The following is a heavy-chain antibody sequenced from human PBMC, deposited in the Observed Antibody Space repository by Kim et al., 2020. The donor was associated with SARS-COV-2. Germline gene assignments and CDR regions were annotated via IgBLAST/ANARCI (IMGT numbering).Heavy chain of an antibody. D-gene: IGHD6-13*01. V-gene: IGHV4-59*01. CDR3: ARDSSSWYYYYGMDV. J-gene: IGHJ6*02. Sequence: PSLKSRVTISVDTSKNQFSLKLSSVTAADTAVYYCARDSSSWYYYYGMDVWGQGTTVTVSS.